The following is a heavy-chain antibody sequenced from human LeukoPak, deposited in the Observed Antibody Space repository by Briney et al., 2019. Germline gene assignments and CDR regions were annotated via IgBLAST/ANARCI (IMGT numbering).Heavy chain of an antibody. Sequence: PGGSLRLSCAASGFTFSSYGMHWVRQAPGKGLEWVAVISYDGSNKYYADSVKGRFTISRDNSKNTLYLQMNSLRAEDTAVYYCAKGAMVRGPIAKDYFDYWGQGTLVTVSS. V-gene: IGHV3-30*18. CDR2: ISYDGSNK. CDR1: GFTFSSYG. J-gene: IGHJ4*02. CDR3: AKGAMVRGPIAKDYFDY. D-gene: IGHD3-10*01.